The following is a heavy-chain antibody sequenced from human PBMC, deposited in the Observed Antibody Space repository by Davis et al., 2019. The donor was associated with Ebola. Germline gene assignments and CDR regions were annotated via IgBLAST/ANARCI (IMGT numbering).Heavy chain of an antibody. Sequence: PGGSLRLSCKMSGYNFGTYWIGWVRQMPGKGLEWMGIIFPDDSHTFYSPSFQGQVTMSVDKSIGTAYLHWSSLQASDSAMYYCAREGKDGYNLEAFDVWGQGTMVTVSS. CDR2: IFPDDSHT. J-gene: IGHJ3*01. V-gene: IGHV5-51*01. CDR1: GYNFGTYW. D-gene: IGHD5-24*01. CDR3: AREGKDGYNLEAFDV.